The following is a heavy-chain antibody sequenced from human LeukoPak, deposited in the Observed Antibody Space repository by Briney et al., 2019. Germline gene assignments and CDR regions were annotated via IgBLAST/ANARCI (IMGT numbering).Heavy chain of an antibody. D-gene: IGHD6-19*01. CDR2: IYSSGST. J-gene: IGHJ5*02. CDR3: ARDLAVAGTWFDP. Sequence: SETLSLTCTVSSGSINSYYWNWIRQPPGKGLEWIGRIYSSGSTNYSPSLKSRVTISVDTSKNQFSLKLSSVTAADTAVYYCARDLAVAGTWFDPWGQGTLVTVSS. V-gene: IGHV4-59*01. CDR1: SGSINSYY.